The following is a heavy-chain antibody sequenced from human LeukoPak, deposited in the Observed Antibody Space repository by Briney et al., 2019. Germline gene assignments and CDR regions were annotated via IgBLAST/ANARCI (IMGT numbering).Heavy chain of an antibody. CDR3: ARGMGSGSYSAAYYYDY. V-gene: IGHV1-8*01. Sequence: ASVKETFKASGYTFTSYDFNWVRQATGQGLEWMGWMNPNSGNTGYAQKFKGRVTMTRNTSISTAYMELSSLRSEDTAVYYCARGMGSGSYSAAYYYDYWGQGTLVTVSS. CDR2: MNPNSGNT. D-gene: IGHD3-22*01. CDR1: GYTFTSYD. J-gene: IGHJ4*02.